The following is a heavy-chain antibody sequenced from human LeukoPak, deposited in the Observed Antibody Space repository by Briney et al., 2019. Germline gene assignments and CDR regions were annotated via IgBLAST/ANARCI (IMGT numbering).Heavy chain of an antibody. D-gene: IGHD6-13*01. CDR1: GGSISSYY. J-gene: IGHJ6*03. Sequence: SETLSLTCTVSGGSISSYYWSWIRQPPGKGLEGIGYIYYSGSTNYNPSLKSRVTISVDTSKNQFSLKLSSVTAADTAVYYCASTSSSWYNYYYYYMDVWGKGTTVTVSS. V-gene: IGHV4-59*01. CDR2: IYYSGST. CDR3: ASTSSSWYNYYYYYMDV.